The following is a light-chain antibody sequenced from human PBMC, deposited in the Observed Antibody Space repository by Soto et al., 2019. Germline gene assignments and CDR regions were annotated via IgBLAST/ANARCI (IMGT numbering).Light chain of an antibody. CDR2: DAS. CDR1: QSISSW. J-gene: IGKJ2*01. V-gene: IGKV1-5*01. Sequence: DIKISQSPSTLSASVGDRVTIHCRASQSISSWLAWYQHKTGKAPNLLIYDASNLESGVPSRFSGSGSGTEFTLTISSLQSDDSATYFCQQYSDRVTLGQGTKVDIK. CDR3: QQYSDRVT.